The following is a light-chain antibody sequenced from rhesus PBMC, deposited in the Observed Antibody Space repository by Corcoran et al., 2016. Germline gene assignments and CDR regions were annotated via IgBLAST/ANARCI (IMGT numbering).Light chain of an antibody. V-gene: IGKV1-80*01. CDR1: QVISND. CDR2: ETS. CDR3: QQYYNTPYS. J-gene: IGKJ2*01. Sequence: DIQMTQSPSSLSTSVGDRVTITCRASQVISNDLAWYQQKPGETPKLLLFETSSLQSGIPSRFSGSGSGTDFTLPISSLQSEDFATYYCQQYYNTPYSFGQGTKVEIK.